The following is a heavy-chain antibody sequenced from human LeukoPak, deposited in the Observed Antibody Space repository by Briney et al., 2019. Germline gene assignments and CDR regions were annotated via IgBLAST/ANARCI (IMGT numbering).Heavy chain of an antibody. CDR2: MNTDSGNT. V-gene: IGHV1-8*01. CDR3: ARGDCSSTSCYYYYYYMDV. J-gene: IGHJ6*03. CDR1: GYTFTSYD. D-gene: IGHD2-2*01. Sequence: ASVKVSCKASGYTFTSYDINWVRQATGQGLEWMGWMNTDSGNTGYAQKFQGRVTMTRNTSISTAYMELSSLRSEDTAVYYCARGDCSSTSCYYYYYYMDVWGKGTTVTVSS.